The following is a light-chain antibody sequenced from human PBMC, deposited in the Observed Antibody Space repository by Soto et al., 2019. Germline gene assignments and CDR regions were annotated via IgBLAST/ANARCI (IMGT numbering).Light chain of an antibody. CDR2: LNSDGSH. V-gene: IGLV4-69*01. Sequence: QLVLTQSPSASASLGASVKLTCTLSSGHSSYAIAWHQQRPEKGPRYLMKLNSDGSHSKGDGIPDRFSGSSSGAERYLTISSLQSEDEADYYCQTWGTGIQVFGGGTKPTVL. CDR3: QTWGTGIQV. CDR1: SGHSSYA. J-gene: IGLJ2*01.